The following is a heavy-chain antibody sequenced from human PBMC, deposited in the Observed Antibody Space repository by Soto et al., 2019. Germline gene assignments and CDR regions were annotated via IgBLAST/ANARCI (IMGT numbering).Heavy chain of an antibody. J-gene: IGHJ4*02. D-gene: IGHD3-22*01. CDR3: AREAFEYYDSSGYY. Sequence: EVQLVESGGGLVQPGGSLRLSCAASGFTFSSYWMSWVRQAPGKGLEWVANIKQDGSEKYYVDSVKGRFTISRDNAKNSLYLQMNSLRAEDTAVYYCAREAFEYYDSSGYYWGQGTLVTVSS. V-gene: IGHV3-7*01. CDR1: GFTFSSYW. CDR2: IKQDGSEK.